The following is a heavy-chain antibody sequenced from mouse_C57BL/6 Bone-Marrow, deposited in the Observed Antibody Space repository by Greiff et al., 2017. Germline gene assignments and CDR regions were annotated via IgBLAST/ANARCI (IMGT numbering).Heavy chain of an antibody. J-gene: IGHJ2*01. CDR2: IDPSDSYT. V-gene: IGHV1-59*01. CDR1: GYTFTSYW. D-gene: IGHD1-1*01. CDR3: ARPPLDYVSFYYFDY. Sequence: QVQLQQPGAELVRPGTSVKLSCKASGYTFTSYWMHWVKQRPGQGLEWIGVIDPSDSYTNYNQKFKGKATLTVDTSSSTAYMQLSSLTSEDSAVYYCARPPLDYVSFYYFDYWGQGTTLTVSS.